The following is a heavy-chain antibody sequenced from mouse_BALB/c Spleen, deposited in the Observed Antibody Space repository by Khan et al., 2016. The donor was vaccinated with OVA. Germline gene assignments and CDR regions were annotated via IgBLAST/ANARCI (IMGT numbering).Heavy chain of an antibody. V-gene: IGHV5-6-4*01. CDR1: GFTFSSYS. CDR3: TRDRNYYGSSFYFAY. Sequence: EVELVESGGGLVKPGGSLRLSCAASGFTFSSYSMSWVRQTPEKRLEWVATITSGGSYTSYPDSVQGRFTIPRANAKNTLYLLRSSLMSRDTAIYYCTRDRNYYGSSFYFAYWGQGTTLTVSS. J-gene: IGHJ2*01. CDR2: ITSGGSYT. D-gene: IGHD1-1*01.